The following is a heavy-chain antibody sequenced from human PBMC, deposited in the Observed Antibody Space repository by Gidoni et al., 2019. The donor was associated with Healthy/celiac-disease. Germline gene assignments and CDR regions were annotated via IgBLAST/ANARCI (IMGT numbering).Heavy chain of an antibody. D-gene: IGHD3-22*01. Sequence: QLQLQDSGPGLVKPSETLSLTCTVPGGSISSSSYYWGWIRQPPGKGLEWIGSIYYSGSTYYNPSLKSRVTISVDTSKNQFSLKLSSVTAADTAVYYCARINYYDSSGKAFDIWGQGTMVTVSS. CDR1: GGSISSSSYY. V-gene: IGHV4-39*01. CDR2: IYYSGST. J-gene: IGHJ3*02. CDR3: ARINYYDSSGKAFDI.